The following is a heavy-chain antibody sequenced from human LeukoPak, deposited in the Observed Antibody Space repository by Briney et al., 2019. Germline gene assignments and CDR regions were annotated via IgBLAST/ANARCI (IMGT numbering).Heavy chain of an antibody. V-gene: IGHV3-23*01. CDR2: ISGSGGST. CDR3: AKAKVVSPNRPFDY. J-gene: IGHJ4*02. D-gene: IGHD2-8*01. Sequence: PGGSLRLSCAASGFTFDDHGMNWVRQAPGKGLEWVSAISGSGGSTYYADSVKGRFTISRDNSKNTLYLQMNSLRAEDTAVYYCAKAKVVSPNRPFDYWGQGTLVTVSS. CDR1: GFTFDDHG.